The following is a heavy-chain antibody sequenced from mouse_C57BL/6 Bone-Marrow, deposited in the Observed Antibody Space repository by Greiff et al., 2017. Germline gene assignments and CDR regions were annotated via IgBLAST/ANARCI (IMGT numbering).Heavy chain of an antibody. D-gene: IGHD2-3*01. V-gene: IGHV1-72*01. CDR1: GYTFTSYW. CDR2: IDPNSGGT. CDR3: ARRGGWLPFAY. J-gene: IGHJ3*01. Sequence: QVQLQQSGAELVKPGASVKLSCKASGYTFTSYWMHWVKQRPGRGREWIGRIDPNSGGTKYNEKFKSKATLTVDKPSSTAYMQLSSLTSEDSAVYYCARRGGWLPFAYWGQGTLVTVSA.